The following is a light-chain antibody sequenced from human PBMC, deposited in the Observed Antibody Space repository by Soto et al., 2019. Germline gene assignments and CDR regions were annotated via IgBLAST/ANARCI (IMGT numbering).Light chain of an antibody. CDR1: QSVRGD. V-gene: IGKV3-15*01. J-gene: IGKJ4*01. CDR3: HQYNEWPLT. CDR2: GAS. Sequence: IVMTQSPAKLSVSPGERVTLSCRASQSVRGDLAWYQQKPGQTPRLLIYGASTRAAGLPTRFNGSGSETTFSLSISSLQSEDFGLYYCHQYNEWPLTFAGGTRVEI.